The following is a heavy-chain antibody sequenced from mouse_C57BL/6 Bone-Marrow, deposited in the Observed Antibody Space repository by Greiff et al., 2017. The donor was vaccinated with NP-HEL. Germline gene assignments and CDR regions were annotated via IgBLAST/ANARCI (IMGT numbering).Heavy chain of an antibody. J-gene: IGHJ3*01. Sequence: EVQVVESGPELVKPGASVKISCKASGYSFTDYNMNWVKQSNGKSLEWIGVINPNYGTTSYNQKFKGKATLTVDQSSSTAYMQLNSLTSEDSAVYYCATEIYYDYDVGGLFAYWGQGTLVTVSA. V-gene: IGHV1-39*01. CDR2: INPNYGTT. D-gene: IGHD2-4*01. CDR3: ATEIYYDYDVGGLFAY. CDR1: GYSFTDYN.